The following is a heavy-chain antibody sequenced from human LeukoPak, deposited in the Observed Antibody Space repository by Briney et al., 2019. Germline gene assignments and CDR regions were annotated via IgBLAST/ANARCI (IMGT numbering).Heavy chain of an antibody. CDR1: GLTVSDNY. D-gene: IGHD1-7*01. V-gene: IGHV3-53*01. CDR2: IHNAVTI. CDR3: ARDRGITGTTRAAYYMDV. J-gene: IGHJ6*03. Sequence: PGGSLRLSCAASGLTVSDNYINWVRQAPGKGLEWVSVIHNAVTIHYADSVKGRFTISRDNAKNSLYLQMNNLRAEDTAVYYCARDRGITGTTRAAYYMDVWGKGTTVTVSS.